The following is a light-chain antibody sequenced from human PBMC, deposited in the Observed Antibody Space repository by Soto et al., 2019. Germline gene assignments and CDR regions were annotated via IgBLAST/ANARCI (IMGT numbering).Light chain of an antibody. CDR1: SSDVGSYNY. CDR2: DVS. CDR3: SSYTSSSTPYV. V-gene: IGLV2-14*01. Sequence: QSLLTQPASVSGSPGQSITISCTGTSSDVGSYNYVSWYQQHPGKAPKLMIYDVSDRPSGVSNRFSGSKSGNTASLTISGLQAEDEADYYCSSYTSSSTPYVFGTGTKDTVL. J-gene: IGLJ1*01.